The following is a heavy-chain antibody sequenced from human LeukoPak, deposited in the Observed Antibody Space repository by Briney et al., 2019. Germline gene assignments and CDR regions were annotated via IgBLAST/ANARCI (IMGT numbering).Heavy chain of an antibody. Sequence: GGSLRLSCAASGFTFSSYSMNWVRQAPGKGLEWVSSISSSSSYIYYADSVKGRFTISRDNAKNSLYLQMNSLRAEDTAVYYCARSPSTLYSGYDYPRYYYYYYMDVWGKGTTVTISS. V-gene: IGHV3-21*01. CDR1: GFTFSSYS. D-gene: IGHD5-12*01. J-gene: IGHJ6*03. CDR2: ISSSSSYI. CDR3: ARSPSTLYSGYDYPRYYYYYYMDV.